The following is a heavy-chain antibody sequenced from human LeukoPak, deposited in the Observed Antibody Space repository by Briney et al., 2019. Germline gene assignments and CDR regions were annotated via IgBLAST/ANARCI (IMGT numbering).Heavy chain of an antibody. V-gene: IGHV1-2*06. D-gene: IGHD6-6*01. Sequence: GASVKVSCKASGYTFTGYYMHWVRQAPGQGLEWMGRINPNSGGTNYAQKFQGRVTMTRDTSISTAYMELSRLRSDDTAVYYCARVPRIAARPHTFDYWGQGTLVTVSS. J-gene: IGHJ4*02. CDR2: INPNSGGT. CDR1: GYTFTGYY. CDR3: ARVPRIAARPHTFDY.